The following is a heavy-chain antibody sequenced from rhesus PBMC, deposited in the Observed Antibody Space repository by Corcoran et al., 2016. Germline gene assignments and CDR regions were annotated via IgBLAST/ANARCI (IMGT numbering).Heavy chain of an antibody. CDR2: INGNSGRP. V-gene: IGHV4-80*01. CDR3: ARSRYNVWSGYPYYGLDS. D-gene: IGHD3-3*01. J-gene: IGHJ6*01. Sequence: QVQLQESGPGLVKPSETLSLTCAVSAASISSYWWNWIRQPQGKGLEWIGEINGNSGRPNYTPPLTSRATISKAASKNQFCLKLSSVTASDTAVYYCARSRYNVWSGYPYYGLDSWGQGVVVTVSS. CDR1: AASISSYW.